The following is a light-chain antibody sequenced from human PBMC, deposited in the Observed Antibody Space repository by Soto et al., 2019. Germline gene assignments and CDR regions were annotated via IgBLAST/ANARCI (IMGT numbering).Light chain of an antibody. CDR3: SSYTSSSTYV. J-gene: IGLJ1*01. Sequence: QSALTQPASVSGSHGQSITISCTGTSSDVGGYNYVSWYQQHPGKAPKLMIYEVSNRPSGVSNRFSCSKSGNTASLTISGLQAEDEADYYCSSYTSSSTYVFGTGTKLTVL. V-gene: IGLV2-14*01. CDR2: EVS. CDR1: SSDVGGYNY.